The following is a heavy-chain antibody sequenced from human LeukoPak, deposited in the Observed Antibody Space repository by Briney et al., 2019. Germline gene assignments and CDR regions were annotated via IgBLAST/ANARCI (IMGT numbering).Heavy chain of an antibody. D-gene: IGHD6-19*01. J-gene: IGHJ6*03. V-gene: IGHV3-48*01. CDR1: GFTFSSYS. CDR3: ARDGGIAVVGPYYMDV. CDR2: ISSSSSTI. Sequence: HPGGSLRLSCAASGFTFSSYSMNWVRQAPGKGLEWVSYISSSSSTIYYADSVKGRFTISRDNAKNSLYLQMNSLRPEDTAVYYCARDGGIAVVGPYYMDVWGKGTTVTVSS.